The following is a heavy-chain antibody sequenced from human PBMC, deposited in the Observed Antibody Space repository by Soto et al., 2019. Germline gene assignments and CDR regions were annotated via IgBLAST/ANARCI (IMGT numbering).Heavy chain of an antibody. CDR1: GYTFTSYG. CDR2: ISAYNGNT. D-gene: IGHD2-2*01. Sequence: VASVKVSCKASGYTFTSYGINWVRQAPGQGLEWMGWISAYNGNTNYAQKLQGRVTMTTDTSTSTAYMELRSLRSDDTAVYYCARSTPIVVALMDVWGQGTTVTVSS. J-gene: IGHJ6*02. CDR3: ARSTPIVVALMDV. V-gene: IGHV1-18*01.